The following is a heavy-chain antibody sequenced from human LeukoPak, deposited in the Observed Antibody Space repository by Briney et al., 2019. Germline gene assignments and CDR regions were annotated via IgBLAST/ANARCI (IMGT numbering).Heavy chain of an antibody. J-gene: IGHJ4*02. V-gene: IGHV1-2*06. CDR2: INPNSGGT. Sequence: ASVKVSCKASGYTFTGYYMHWVRQAPGQGLEWMGRINPNSGGTNYAQKFQGRVTMTRDTSISTAYMELSRLRSDDTAVYYCARDQRSRGVLVGPTDYWGQGTLVTVSS. CDR3: ARDQRSRGVLVGPTDY. CDR1: GYTFTGYY. D-gene: IGHD2-21*01.